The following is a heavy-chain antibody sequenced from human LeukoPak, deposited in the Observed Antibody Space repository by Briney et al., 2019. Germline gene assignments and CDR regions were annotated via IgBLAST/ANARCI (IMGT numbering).Heavy chain of an antibody. D-gene: IGHD6-13*01. V-gene: IGHV3-74*01. J-gene: IGHJ6*02. CDR3: ARDKIAAAGTDYYYGMDV. Sequence: GGSLRLSCAASGFTFSSYSMNWVRQAPGKGLVWVSRINSDGSSTNYADSVKGRFTISRDNAKNSLYLQMNSLRAEDTAVYYCARDKIAAAGTDYYYGMDVWGQGTTVTVSS. CDR1: GFTFSSYS. CDR2: INSDGSST.